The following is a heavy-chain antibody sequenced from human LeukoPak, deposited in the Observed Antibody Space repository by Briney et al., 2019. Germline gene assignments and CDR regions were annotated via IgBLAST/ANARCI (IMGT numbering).Heavy chain of an antibody. D-gene: IGHD2-2*01. J-gene: IGHJ6*02. CDR2: LNTGNGNT. CDR1: GSTFTYHA. CDR3: ARDARSGDNYYGMDV. Sequence: ASVKVSCKASGSTFTYHALHWVRQAPGQGLEGMGRLNTGNGNTKYSHTFQGRVTITRDTSARTAHMELSSLRSEDTAVYYCARDARSGDNYYGMDVWGQGTTLTVSS. V-gene: IGHV1-3*04.